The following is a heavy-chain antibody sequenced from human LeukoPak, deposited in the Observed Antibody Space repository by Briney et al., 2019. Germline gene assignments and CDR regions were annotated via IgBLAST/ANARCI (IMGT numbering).Heavy chain of an antibody. CDR3: ASSWTYCGGDCAPGFDY. J-gene: IGHJ4*02. Sequence: GGSRRLSCAASGFTVSSNYMSWVRQAPGKGLEWVSVIYSGGSTYYADSVKGRFTISRDNSKNTLYLQMNSLRAEDTAVYYCASSWTYCGGDCAPGFDYWGQGTLGTVSS. CDR2: IYSGGST. V-gene: IGHV3-53*01. D-gene: IGHD2-21*02. CDR1: GFTVSSNY.